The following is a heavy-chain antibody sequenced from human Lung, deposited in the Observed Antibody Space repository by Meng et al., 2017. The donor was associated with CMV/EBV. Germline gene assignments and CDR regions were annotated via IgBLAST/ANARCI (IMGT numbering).Heavy chain of an antibody. D-gene: IGHD4-17*01. CDR2: ISSSSNYI. V-gene: IGHV3-21*01. J-gene: IGHJ3*02. CDR3: ARDIYGDFAFDI. Sequence: GESLKISCAASGFTFSSYTMNWVRQAPGKGLEWVSSISSSSNYIYYADSLKGRFTISRDNTENSLYLQVNSLRAEDTALYYCARDIYGDFAFDIWGQETMVTVAS. CDR1: GFTFSSYT.